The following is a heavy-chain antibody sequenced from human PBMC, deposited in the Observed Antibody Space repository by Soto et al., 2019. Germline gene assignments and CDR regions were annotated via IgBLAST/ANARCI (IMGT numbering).Heavy chain of an antibody. Sequence: EVQLVESGGGLVKPGGSLRLSCAASGFTFSSYSMNWVRQAPGKGLEWVSSISSSSSYIYYADSVKGRFTISRDNAKNSLYLQMNSLRAEDTAVYYCARDLAVEFDAFDIWGQGTMVTVSS. CDR2: ISSSSSYI. CDR3: ARDLAVEFDAFDI. V-gene: IGHV3-21*01. CDR1: GFTFSSYS. J-gene: IGHJ3*02.